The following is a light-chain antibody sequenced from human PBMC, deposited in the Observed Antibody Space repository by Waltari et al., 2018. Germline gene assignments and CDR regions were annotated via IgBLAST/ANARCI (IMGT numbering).Light chain of an antibody. V-gene: IGKV3-20*01. Sequence: EVVLTQCPDTLAVSPGEGATLSCRASQSISSNYLAWYQQKPGQAHRHLLYGAAKSATAIPDTFSGSGSTTDFTLTISRLAPEDFAVYYCQPYGTSVWTSGQGPTVAV. CDR2: GAA. CDR3: QPYGTSVWT. CDR1: QSISSNY. J-gene: IGKJ1*01.